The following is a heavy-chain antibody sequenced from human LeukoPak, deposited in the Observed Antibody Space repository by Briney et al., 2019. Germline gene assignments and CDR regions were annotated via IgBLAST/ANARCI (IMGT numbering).Heavy chain of an antibody. V-gene: IGHV4-31*03. CDR2: IYYSGST. D-gene: IGHD2-15*01. CDR3: ASRYCSGGSCYQPDAFDI. CDR1: GGSISSGGYY. J-gene: IGHJ3*02. Sequence: SQTLSLTCTVSGGSISSGGYYWSWIRQHPGTGLEWIGYIYYSGSTYYNPSLKSRVTISVDTSKNQFSLKLSSVTAADTAVYYCASRYCSGGSCYQPDAFDIWGQGTMVTVSS.